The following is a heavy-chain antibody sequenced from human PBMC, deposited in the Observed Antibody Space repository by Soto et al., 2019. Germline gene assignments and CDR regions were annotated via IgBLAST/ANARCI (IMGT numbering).Heavy chain of an antibody. J-gene: IGHJ4*02. D-gene: IGHD4-17*01. Sequence: QVHLVQSGAEVKKPGSSVKVSCEASADTFNSHTLSWVRQAPGQGLEWMGRIIPSLDMANYAQNFQGRVTITADKSTNPAYMALRSLRSEGMAIYYCARDVSRYGDFDQWGQGDLVTVSS. CDR2: IIPSLDMA. V-gene: IGHV1-69*08. CDR3: ARDVSRYGDFDQ. CDR1: ADTFNSHT.